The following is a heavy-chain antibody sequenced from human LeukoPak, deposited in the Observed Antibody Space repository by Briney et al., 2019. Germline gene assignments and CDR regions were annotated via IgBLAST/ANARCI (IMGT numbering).Heavy chain of an antibody. V-gene: IGHV4-4*09. CDR1: GVSTSSYC. Sequence: SETLSLTCTVSGVSTSSYCWSWIRQPPGKGLEWIGYIYATGSTNYNPSLKSRVTISVDTSKNQFSLNLRSVTAADTAVYYCARHGSVRSPLGHWGQGTLVTVSS. CDR2: IYATGST. J-gene: IGHJ4*02. CDR3: ARHGSVRSPLGH. D-gene: IGHD3-10*01.